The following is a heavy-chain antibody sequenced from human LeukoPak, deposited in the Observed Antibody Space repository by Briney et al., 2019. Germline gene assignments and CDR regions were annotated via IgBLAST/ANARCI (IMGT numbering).Heavy chain of an antibody. CDR3: ARDYDILTGYYRGDAFDI. D-gene: IGHD3-9*01. CDR1: GGSISSGNDY. Sequence: SETLSLTCTVSGGSISSGNDYWSWIRQPAGKGLEWIGHIYTSGSTNFNPSLKSRVSISVDTSKNQFSLKLSSVTAADTAVYYCARDYDILTGYYRGDAFDIWGQGTMVTVSS. V-gene: IGHV4-61*09. CDR2: IYTSGST. J-gene: IGHJ3*02.